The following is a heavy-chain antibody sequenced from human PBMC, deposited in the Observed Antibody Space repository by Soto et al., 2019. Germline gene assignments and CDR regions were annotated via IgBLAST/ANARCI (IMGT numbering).Heavy chain of an antibody. CDR2: ISAYNGNT. V-gene: IGHV1-18*01. J-gene: IGHJ6*02. CDR3: ARGQDGWNYASDYYGMDV. Sequence: ASVKVSCKASGYTFTSYGISWVRQAPGQGLEWMGWISAYNGNTNYEQKLQGRVTMTTDTSTSTAYMELRSLRSDDTAVYYCARGQDGWNYASDYYGMDVWGQGTTVTVSS. CDR1: GYTFTSYG. D-gene: IGHD1-7*01.